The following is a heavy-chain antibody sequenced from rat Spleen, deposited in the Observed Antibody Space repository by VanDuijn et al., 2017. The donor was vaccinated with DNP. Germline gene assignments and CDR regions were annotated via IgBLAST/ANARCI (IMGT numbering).Heavy chain of an antibody. CDR3: ARGPNYGGYLDYFDY. V-gene: IGHV5S13*01. CDR1: GFNFNDYW. J-gene: IGHJ2*01. CDR2: ISTSGGST. D-gene: IGHD1-11*01. Sequence: EVQLVESGGGLVQPGRSLKLSCAASGFNFNDYWMGWVRQAPTKGLEWVATISTSGGSTYYRDSVKGRFTISRDNAQNTLCLQMNKLISEDTAIYYCARGPNYGGYLDYFDYWGQGVMVTVSS.